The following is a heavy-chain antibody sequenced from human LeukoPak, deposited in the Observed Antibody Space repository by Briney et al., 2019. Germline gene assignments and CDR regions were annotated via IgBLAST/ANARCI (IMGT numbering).Heavy chain of an antibody. V-gene: IGHV1-46*01. Sequence: ASVKVACKASGYSFTNYYMHWVRQAPGQGLEWMGIINPSVGSTSYTQKFQGRVTMTRDTSTSTVYLELSRLTSEDTAVYYCARRRGEDGMDVWAKGPRSPSPQ. J-gene: IGHJ6*04. CDR1: GYSFTNYY. CDR2: INPSVGST. D-gene: IGHD3-16*01. CDR3: ARRRGEDGMDV.